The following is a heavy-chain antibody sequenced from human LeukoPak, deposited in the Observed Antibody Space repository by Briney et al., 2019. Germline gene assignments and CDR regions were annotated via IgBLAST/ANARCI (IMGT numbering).Heavy chain of an antibody. Sequence: PGGSLRLSCAASGFAFSSYGMHWVRQAPGKGLEWVAFIRYDGNNKDYADSVKGRFTISRDNSKNTLYLQMNSLRAEDTAVYYCAKRSSIAFFDYWGQGTLVTVSS. D-gene: IGHD6-6*01. V-gene: IGHV3-30*02. J-gene: IGHJ4*02. CDR2: IRYDGNNK. CDR3: AKRSSIAFFDY. CDR1: GFAFSSYG.